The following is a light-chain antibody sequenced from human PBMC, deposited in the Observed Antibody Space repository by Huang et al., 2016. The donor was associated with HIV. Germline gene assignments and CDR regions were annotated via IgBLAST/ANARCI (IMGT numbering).Light chain of an antibody. CDR3: QQYNDWPPLT. CDR2: GAS. J-gene: IGKJ4*01. CDR1: KSVNTD. Sequence: EIEMTQSPATLSVSPGERATLSCRASKSVNTDLAWYQKKKGQAPRLLIYGASTRATGIPAKFNGTGSGTEFSLTISNLQSEDFAVYYCQQYNDWPPLTFGGGTEVEL. V-gene: IGKV3-15*01.